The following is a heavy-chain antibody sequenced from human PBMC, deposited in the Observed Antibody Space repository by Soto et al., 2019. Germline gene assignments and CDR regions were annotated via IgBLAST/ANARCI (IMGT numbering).Heavy chain of an antibody. Sequence: VASVKVSCKASGGTFSSYAISWVRQAPGQGLEWMGGIIPIFGTANYAQKFQGRVTITADESTSTAYMELSSLRSEDTAVYYCAGKIPHYYDSGGYYFDYWGQGTLVTVSS. D-gene: IGHD3-22*01. V-gene: IGHV1-69*13. CDR2: IIPIFGTA. CDR3: AGKIPHYYDSGGYYFDY. J-gene: IGHJ4*02. CDR1: GGTFSSYA.